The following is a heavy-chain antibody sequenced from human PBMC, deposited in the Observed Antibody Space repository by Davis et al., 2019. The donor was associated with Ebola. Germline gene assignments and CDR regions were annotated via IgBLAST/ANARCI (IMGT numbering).Heavy chain of an antibody. V-gene: IGHV1-24*01. CDR1: PYSLTVLA. CDR3: ATVRAHSRHDN. D-gene: IGHD3-22*01. Sequence: VSVKVSCKVSPYSLTVLALQWVRQAPGKGLEWMGGFDPEDGEIVYAQKFQGRVTMTEDTSTDTAYMELSSLRSGDTAIYYCATVRAHSRHDNWGQGTLVTVAS. J-gene: IGHJ4*02. CDR2: FDPEDGEI.